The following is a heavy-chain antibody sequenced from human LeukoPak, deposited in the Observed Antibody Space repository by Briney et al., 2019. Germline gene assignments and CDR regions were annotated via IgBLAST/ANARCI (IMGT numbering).Heavy chain of an antibody. D-gene: IGHD4-17*01. CDR2: ISGSGGST. J-gene: IGHJ3*02. Sequence: PGGSLRLSCAASGFTFSSYAMSWVRQAPGKGLEWVSAISGSGGSTYYADSVKGRFTISRDNSKNTLYLQMNSLRAEDTAVHYCAKIEGYGDYPYDAFDIWGQGTMVTVSS. CDR1: GFTFSSYA. V-gene: IGHV3-23*01. CDR3: AKIEGYGDYPYDAFDI.